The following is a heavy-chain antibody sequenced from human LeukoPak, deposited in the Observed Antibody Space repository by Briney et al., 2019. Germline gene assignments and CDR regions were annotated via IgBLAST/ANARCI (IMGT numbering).Heavy chain of an antibody. J-gene: IGHJ3*02. CDR2: FDPEDGET. CDR1: GYTLTELS. Sequence: GASVKVSCKVSGYTLTELSMHWVRQAPGKGLEWMGGFDPEDGETIYARKFQGRVTMTEDTSTDTAYMELSSLRSEDTAVYYCATDLKRFGWELSEISAFDIWGQGTMVTVSS. D-gene: IGHD1-26*01. CDR3: ATDLKRFGWELSEISAFDI. V-gene: IGHV1-24*01.